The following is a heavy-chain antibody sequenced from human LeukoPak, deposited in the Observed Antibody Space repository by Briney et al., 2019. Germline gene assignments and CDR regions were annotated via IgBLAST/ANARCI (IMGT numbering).Heavy chain of an antibody. V-gene: IGHV1-18*01. CDR2: ISAYNGNT. J-gene: IGHJ6*02. D-gene: IGHD2-15*01. CDR3: ARDDIGGSIVVVVAAYYGMDV. Sequence: ASVKVSCKASGYTFSNYGFTWVRQAPGQGLEWMRWISAYNGNTNYAQKLQGRVTMTTDTSTSTAYMELRSLRSDDTAVYYCARDDIGGSIVVVVAAYYGMDVWGQGTTVTVSS. CDR1: GYTFSNYG.